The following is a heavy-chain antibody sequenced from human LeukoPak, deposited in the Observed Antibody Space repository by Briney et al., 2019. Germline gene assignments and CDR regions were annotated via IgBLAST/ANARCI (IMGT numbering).Heavy chain of an antibody. CDR2: INHSGST. CDR3: ARGPLSSRTTWTWFDP. Sequence: PSETLSLTCAVYGGSFSGYYWSWIRQPPGKGLEWIGEINHSGSTNYNPSLKSRVTISVDTSKNQFSLRLKSVTAADTAVYYCARGPLSSRTTWTWFDPWGQGTLVTVSS. D-gene: IGHD3/OR15-3a*01. J-gene: IGHJ5*02. V-gene: IGHV4-34*01. CDR1: GGSFSGYY.